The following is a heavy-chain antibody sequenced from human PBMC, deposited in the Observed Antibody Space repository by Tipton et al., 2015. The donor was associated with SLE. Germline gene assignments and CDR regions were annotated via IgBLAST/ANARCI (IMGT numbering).Heavy chain of an antibody. CDR1: GFTFSSYG. CDR3: AKEHLRFLEWFDAFDI. V-gene: IGHV3-9*01. Sequence: SLRLSCAASGFTFSSYGMHWVRQAPGKGLEWVSGISWNSGTIGYADSVKGRFTISRDNAKSSLYLQMNSLRAEDTALYYCAKEHLRFLEWFDAFDIWGQGTMVTVSS. J-gene: IGHJ3*02. CDR2: ISWNSGTI. D-gene: IGHD3-3*01.